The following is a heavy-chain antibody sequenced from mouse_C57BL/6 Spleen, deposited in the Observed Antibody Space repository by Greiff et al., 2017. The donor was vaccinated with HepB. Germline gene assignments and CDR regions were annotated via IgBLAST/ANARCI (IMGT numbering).Heavy chain of an antibody. V-gene: IGHV7-1*01. D-gene: IGHD6-1*01. Sequence: EVKLVESGGGLVQSGRPLRLSCATSGFTFSDFYMEWVRQAPGKGLEWIAASRNKANDYTTEYSASVKGRFIVSRDTSQSILYLQMNALRAEDTAIYYCARASLWDDWFAYWGQGTLVTVSA. CDR2: SRNKANDYTT. CDR1: GFTFSDFY. CDR3: ARASLWDDWFAY. J-gene: IGHJ3*01.